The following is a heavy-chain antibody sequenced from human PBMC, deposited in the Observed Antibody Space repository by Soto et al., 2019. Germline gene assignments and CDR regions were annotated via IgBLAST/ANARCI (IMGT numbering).Heavy chain of an antibody. CDR1: GGSFSGYY. V-gene: IGHV4-34*01. CDR3: ARAPGLLYSPKVVYFDY. Sequence: QVQLQQWGAGLLKPSETLSLTCAVYGGSFSGYYWSWIRQPPGKGLEWIGEINHSGSTNYNPSLKSRVTISVDTSKNQFSLKLSSVTAADTAVYYCARAPGLLYSPKVVYFDYWGQGTLVTVSS. CDR2: INHSGST. D-gene: IGHD2-2*02. J-gene: IGHJ4*02.